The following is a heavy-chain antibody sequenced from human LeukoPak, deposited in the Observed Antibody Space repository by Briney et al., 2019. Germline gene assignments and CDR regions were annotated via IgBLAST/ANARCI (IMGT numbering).Heavy chain of an antibody. Sequence: GGFLRLSCAASGFTFSSYGMHWVRQAPGKGLEWVAVISYDGSNKYYADSVKGRFTISRDNSKNTLYLQMNSLKTEDTAVYYCTTDLWFGELLSSYYYGMDVWGQGTTVTVSS. CDR1: GFTFSSYG. J-gene: IGHJ6*02. V-gene: IGHV3-30*03. CDR2: ISYDGSNK. CDR3: TTDLWFGELLSSYYYGMDV. D-gene: IGHD3-10*01.